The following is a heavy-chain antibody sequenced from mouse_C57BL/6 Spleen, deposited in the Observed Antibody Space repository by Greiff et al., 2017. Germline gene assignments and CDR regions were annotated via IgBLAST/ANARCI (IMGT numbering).Heavy chain of an antibody. CDR3: ARHPHYYGSSYRYFDV. V-gene: IGHV5-6*01. Sequence: EVQGVESGGDLVKPGGSLKLSCAASGFTFSSYGMSWVRQTPDKRLEWVATISSGGSYTYYPDSVTGRFTISRDNAKNTLYLQMSSLKSEDTAMYYCARHPHYYGSSYRYFDVWGTETTVTVSS. D-gene: IGHD1-1*01. CDR2: ISSGGSYT. CDR1: GFTFSSYG. J-gene: IGHJ1*03.